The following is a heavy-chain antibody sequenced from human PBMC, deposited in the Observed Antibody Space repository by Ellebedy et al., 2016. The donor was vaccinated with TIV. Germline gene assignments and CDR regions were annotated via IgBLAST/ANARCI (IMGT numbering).Heavy chain of an antibody. CDR2: IWHDGSQK. J-gene: IGHJ4*02. D-gene: IGHD4-17*01. CDR1: GFTFSSYG. V-gene: IGHV3-33*08. CDR3: ARGATGVTTSYYFDY. Sequence: GESLKISCAASGFTFSSYGMHWVRQAPGKGLEWVTLIWHDGSQKYYADSVKGRFTISRDKSKNTLFLQMNSLRAEDTAVYYCARGATGVTTSYYFDYWGRGTLVTVSS.